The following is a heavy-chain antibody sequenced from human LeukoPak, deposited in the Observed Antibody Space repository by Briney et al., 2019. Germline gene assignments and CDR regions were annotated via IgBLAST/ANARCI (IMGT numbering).Heavy chain of an antibody. D-gene: IGHD3-9*01. CDR3: ARMARDDFDWLLGDYMDV. J-gene: IGHJ6*03. CDR2: MNPNSGNT. V-gene: IGHV1-8*01. Sequence: ASVKVSCKASGYTFTSYDINWVRQATGQGLEWMGWMNPNSGNTGYAQKFQGRVTMTRNTSISTAYMELSSLRSEDTAVYNCARMARDDFDWLLGDYMDVWGKGTTVTVSS. CDR1: GYTFTSYD.